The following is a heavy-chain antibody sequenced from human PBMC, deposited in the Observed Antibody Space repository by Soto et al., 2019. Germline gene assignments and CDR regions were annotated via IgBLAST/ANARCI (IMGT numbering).Heavy chain of an antibody. CDR2: IYYSGSS. Sequence: QVQLRESGPGLVKPSETLSLTCTVSGGSISSYYWGWIRQPPGKGLEWIGYIYYSGSSNYNPSLKRRVTISWDTPQHQFSLRLTSVTAADTAVYYCAGVPSSRYGDWFAPWGQGTLVTVSS. CDR1: GGSISSYY. V-gene: IGHV4-59*01. D-gene: IGHD6-13*01. CDR3: AGVPSSRYGDWFAP. J-gene: IGHJ5*02.